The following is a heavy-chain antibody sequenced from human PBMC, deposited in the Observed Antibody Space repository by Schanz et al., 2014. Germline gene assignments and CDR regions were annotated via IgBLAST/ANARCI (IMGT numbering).Heavy chain of an antibody. CDR2: INVGNGNM. CDR1: GYTFTSYS. J-gene: IGHJ6*02. Sequence: QVQLVQSGAEVKKPGASVKVSCKASGYTFTSYSIHWVRQAPGQGLEWMGWINVGNGNMKYSQKFQGRVTITRDTSASTAYMELTSLRSEDTAVYFCARDLTVDAGYVVHYNYYDMDVWGQGTTVTVSS. D-gene: IGHD5-12*01. V-gene: IGHV1-3*01. CDR3: ARDLTVDAGYVVHYNYYDMDV.